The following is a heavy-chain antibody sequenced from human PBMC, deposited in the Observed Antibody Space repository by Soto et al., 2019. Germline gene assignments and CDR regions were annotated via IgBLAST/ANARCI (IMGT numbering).Heavy chain of an antibody. CDR1: GFTFSDYY. J-gene: IGHJ3*02. D-gene: IGHD5-18*01. V-gene: IGHV3-11*01. Sequence: GGSLRLSCAASGFTFSDYYMSWIRQAPGKGLEWVSYISSSGSTIYYADSVKGRFTISRDNAKNSLYLQMNSLRAEDTAVYYCARGIWSQPWIQLWDAFDIWGQGTMVTVSS. CDR2: ISSSGSTI. CDR3: ARGIWSQPWIQLWDAFDI.